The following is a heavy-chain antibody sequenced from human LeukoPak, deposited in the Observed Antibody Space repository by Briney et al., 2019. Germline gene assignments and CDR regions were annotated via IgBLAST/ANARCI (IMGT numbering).Heavy chain of an antibody. D-gene: IGHD6-6*01. CDR2: ISSSSSTI. V-gene: IGHV3-48*01. CDR1: GFTFSSYS. J-gene: IGHJ4*02. CDR3: AREGSSSSGDGDY. Sequence: PGGSLRLSCAASGFTFSSYSMNWVRQAPGKGLEGVSYISSSSSTIYYADSVKGRFTISRDNAKNSLYLQMNSLRAEDTAVYYCAREGSSSSGDGDYWGQGTLVTVSS.